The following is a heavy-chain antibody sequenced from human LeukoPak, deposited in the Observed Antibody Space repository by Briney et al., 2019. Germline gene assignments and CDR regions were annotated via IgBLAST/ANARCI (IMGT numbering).Heavy chain of an antibody. CDR3: ARDQLRGGYYGSGSYISTEFDP. Sequence: SETLSLTCTVSGGSISSSSYYWGWIRQPPGKGLEWIGSIYYSGSTYYNPSLKSRVTISVDTSKNQFSLKLSSVTAADTAVYYCARDQLRGGYYGSGSYISTEFDPWGQGTLVTVSS. CDR1: GGSISSSSYY. J-gene: IGHJ5*02. D-gene: IGHD3-10*01. V-gene: IGHV4-39*07. CDR2: IYYSGST.